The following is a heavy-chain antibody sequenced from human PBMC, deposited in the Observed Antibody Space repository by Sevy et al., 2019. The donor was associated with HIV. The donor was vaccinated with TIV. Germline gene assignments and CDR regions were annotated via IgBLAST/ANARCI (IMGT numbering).Heavy chain of an antibody. CDR3: ARDLFSGGNAVYGY. J-gene: IGHJ4*02. V-gene: IGHV3-21*01. CDR1: GFTFSSYA. Sequence: GGSLRLSCAASGFTFSSYAMNWVRQAPGKGLEWVSSINAISSNIYYADSVKGRFTISRDKAENSLYLQMNSVRAEDTAVYYCARDLFSGGNAVYGYWGQGTLVTVSS. D-gene: IGHD2-15*01. CDR2: INAISSNI.